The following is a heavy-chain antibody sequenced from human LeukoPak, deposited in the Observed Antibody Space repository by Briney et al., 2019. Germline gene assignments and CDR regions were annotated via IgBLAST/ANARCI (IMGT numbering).Heavy chain of an antibody. CDR3: AREKRCSSTSCYTRRYYYYYYMDV. V-gene: IGHV4-34*01. J-gene: IGHJ6*03. D-gene: IGHD2-2*02. CDR2: INHSGST. CDR1: GGSFSGYY. Sequence: SETLSLTCAVYGGSFSGYYWSWIRQPPGKGLEWIGEINHSGSTNYNPSLKSRVTISVDTSKNQFSLKLSSVTAADTAVYYCAREKRCSSTSCYTRRYYYYYYMDVWGKGTTVTVSS.